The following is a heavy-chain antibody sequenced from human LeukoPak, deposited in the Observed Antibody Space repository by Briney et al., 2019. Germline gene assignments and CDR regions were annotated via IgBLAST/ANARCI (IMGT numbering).Heavy chain of an antibody. J-gene: IGHJ1*01. CDR3: AKDPRRGSGSYFNAEYFQH. Sequence: GGSLGLSCAASGFTFSSYAMSWVRQAPGKGLEWVSAIGGSGGSTYYADSVKGRFTISRDNSKNTLYLQMNSLRAEDTAVYYCAKDPRRGSGSYFNAEYFQHWGQGTLVTVSS. D-gene: IGHD1-26*01. CDR2: IGGSGGST. CDR1: GFTFSSYA. V-gene: IGHV3-23*01.